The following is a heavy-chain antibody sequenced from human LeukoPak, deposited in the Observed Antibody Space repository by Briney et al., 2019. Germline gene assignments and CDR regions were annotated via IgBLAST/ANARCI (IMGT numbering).Heavy chain of an antibody. CDR3: ASNYDSSGYYYQD. Sequence: SETLSLTCTVSGGSIGSGTYYWSWIRQPPGKGLEWIGEINHSGSTNYNPSLKSRVTISVDTSKNQFSLKLSSVTAADTAVYYCASNYDSSGYYYQDWGQGTLVTVSS. CDR2: INHSGST. CDR1: GGSIGSGTYY. J-gene: IGHJ4*02. V-gene: IGHV4-39*07. D-gene: IGHD3-22*01.